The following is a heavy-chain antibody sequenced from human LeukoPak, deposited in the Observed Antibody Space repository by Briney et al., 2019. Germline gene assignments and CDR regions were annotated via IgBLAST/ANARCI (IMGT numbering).Heavy chain of an antibody. CDR1: GFTFSNYG. V-gene: IGHV3-30*02. Sequence: PGGSLRLSCAASGFTFSNYGMPWVRQAPGMGLGWVAFVRYDGSDRYYADSVKGRFTISRDNSKNTLYLQMNSLRAEDTAVYYCAKDRTAAAGPPTYYFDYWGQGTLVTVSS. J-gene: IGHJ4*02. D-gene: IGHD6-13*01. CDR2: VRYDGSDR. CDR3: AKDRTAAAGPPTYYFDY.